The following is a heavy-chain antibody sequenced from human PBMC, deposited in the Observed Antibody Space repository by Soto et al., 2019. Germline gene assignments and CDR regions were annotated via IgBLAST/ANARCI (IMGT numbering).Heavy chain of an antibody. Sequence: GGSLRLSCAASGFTFSDFYMSWIRQAPGKGLEWISYISSSNGYTKYADSVKGRFTISRDNSKNSLYLEMSSLRAEDTAVYYSAKEYDSSGYYPDYWGQGTLVTVSS. J-gene: IGHJ4*02. D-gene: IGHD3-22*01. CDR3: AKEYDSSGYYPDY. V-gene: IGHV3-11*05. CDR1: GFTFSDFY. CDR2: ISSSNGYT.